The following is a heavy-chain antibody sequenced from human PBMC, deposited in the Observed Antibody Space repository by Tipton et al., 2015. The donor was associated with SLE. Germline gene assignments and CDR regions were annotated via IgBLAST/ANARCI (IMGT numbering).Heavy chain of an antibody. CDR2: VHNSGSS. CDR1: GGSISTYY. D-gene: IGHD4-17*01. CDR3: VRYMTNVTPYNSYGFDV. J-gene: IGHJ6*02. V-gene: IGHV4-59*08. Sequence: TLSLTCTVSGGSISTYYWSWIRQPPGKGLEWIGYVHNSGSSNYNPSLKSRVTFSVDTSKNQFSLKLTSVTAADTALYYCVRYMTNVTPYNSYGFDVWGQGTTVIVSS.